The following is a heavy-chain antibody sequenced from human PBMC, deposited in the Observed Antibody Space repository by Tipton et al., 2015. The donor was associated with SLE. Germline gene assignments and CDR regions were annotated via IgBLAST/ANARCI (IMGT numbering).Heavy chain of an antibody. CDR1: GFTFSDYY. D-gene: IGHD1-26*01. Sequence: SLRLSCEASGFTFSDYYMTWIRRVPGQGLEWLTYISATGSTIYSADSVKGRFTISRDNSKSTVYLQMNRLRPEDTAVYFCAKVSWAGGSFGGDVLDIWGQGTTVSVSS. CDR3: AKVSWAGGSFGGDVLDI. V-gene: IGHV3-11*04. CDR2: ISATGSTI. J-gene: IGHJ3*02.